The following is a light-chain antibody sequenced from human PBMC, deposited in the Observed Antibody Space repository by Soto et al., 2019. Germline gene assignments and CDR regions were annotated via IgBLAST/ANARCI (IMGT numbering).Light chain of an antibody. CDR2: NVN. CDR3: TSYTTTGTWV. J-gene: IGLJ3*02. CDR1: SSDVGGYNY. V-gene: IGLV2-14*01. Sequence: QSALTQPASVSGSPGQSITISCTGTSSDVGGYNYVSWYQQHPGKAPKLMIYNVNDRPSGVSSRFSGSKSGNTASLTISGLQAEDEADYYCTSYTTTGTWVFGGGTKLTVL.